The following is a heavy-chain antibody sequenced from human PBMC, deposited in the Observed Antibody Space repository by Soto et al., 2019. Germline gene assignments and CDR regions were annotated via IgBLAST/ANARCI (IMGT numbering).Heavy chain of an antibody. V-gene: IGHV3-74*01. J-gene: IGHJ4*02. CDR3: VSLYFDY. D-gene: IGHD2-8*01. CDR1: GFTFGSYW. CDR2: INIDGSTT. Sequence: EVQLVESGGGLAQPGGSLRLSCAASGFTFGSYWMHWVRQAPAKGLEWVSRINIDGSTTNYADFVKGRFTISRDNAKNTLYLQMNSLRADDTAVYYCVSLYFDYWGQGALVTVSS.